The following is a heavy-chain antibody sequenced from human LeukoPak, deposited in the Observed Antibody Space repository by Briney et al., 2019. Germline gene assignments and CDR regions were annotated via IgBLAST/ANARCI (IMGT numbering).Heavy chain of an antibody. V-gene: IGHV3-74*01. CDR3: ATQPLSSGWYRWGADY. D-gene: IGHD6-19*01. CDR1: GFTFSSYW. CDR2: INSDGSST. J-gene: IGHJ4*02. Sequence: GGSLRLSCAASGFTFSSYWMHWVRQAPGKGLVWVSRINSDGSSTSYADSVKGRFTISRDNAKNTLYLQMNSLRAEDTAVYYRATQPLSSGWYRWGADYWGQGTLVTVSS.